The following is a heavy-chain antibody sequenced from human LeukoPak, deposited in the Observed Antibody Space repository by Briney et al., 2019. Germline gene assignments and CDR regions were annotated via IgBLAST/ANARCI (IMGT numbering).Heavy chain of an antibody. Sequence: ASVKVSCKASGYTFTGYYMHWVRQAPGQGLEWMGWINPNSGGTNYAQKVQGRVTMTRDTSISTAYMDLSRLRSDDTAVYHCARAFGYSSGWPFDYWGQGTLVTVSS. V-gene: IGHV1-2*02. CDR3: ARAFGYSSGWPFDY. CDR2: INPNSGGT. J-gene: IGHJ4*02. D-gene: IGHD6-19*01. CDR1: GYTFTGYY.